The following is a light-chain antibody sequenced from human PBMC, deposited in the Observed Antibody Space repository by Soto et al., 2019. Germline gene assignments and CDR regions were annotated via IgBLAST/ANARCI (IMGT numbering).Light chain of an antibody. J-gene: IGLJ1*01. CDR1: SSNIGNNY. CDR3: GTWDSSLSAYV. CDR2: DNN. V-gene: IGLV1-51*01. Sequence: QSVVTRPPSVSASAGQKVTISCSGSSSNIGNNYVSWYQQLPGTAPKLLIYDNNKRPSGIPDRFSGSKSGTSATLGITGLQTGDEADYYCGTWDSSLSAYVFGTGTKVTVL.